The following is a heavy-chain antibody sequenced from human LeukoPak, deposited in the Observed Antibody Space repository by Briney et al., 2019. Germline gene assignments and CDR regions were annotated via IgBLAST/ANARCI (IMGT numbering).Heavy chain of an antibody. J-gene: IGHJ5*02. V-gene: IGHV4-38-2*02. CDR3: ARDRYDYVWGSYRLSFDP. CDR1: GYSISSGYY. D-gene: IGHD3-16*02. CDR2: IYHSGST. Sequence: LETLSLTCAVSGYSISSGYYWGWIRQPPGKGLEWIGSIYHSGSTYYNPSLKSRVTISVDTSKNQFSLKLSSVTAADTAVYYCARDRYDYVWGSYRLSFDPWGQGTLVTVSS.